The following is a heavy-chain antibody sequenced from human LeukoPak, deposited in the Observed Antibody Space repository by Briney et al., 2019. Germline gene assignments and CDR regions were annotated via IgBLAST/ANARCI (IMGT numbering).Heavy chain of an antibody. V-gene: IGHV1-24*01. Sequence: ASVKVSCKVSGYTLTELSMHWVRQAPGKGLEWVGGFDPEDGETIYAQKFQGRVTMTEDTSTDTAYMELSSLRSEDTAVYYCATLGAVAGSFDYWGQGTLVTVSS. D-gene: IGHD6-19*01. CDR2: FDPEDGET. J-gene: IGHJ4*02. CDR1: GYTLTELS. CDR3: ATLGAVAGSFDY.